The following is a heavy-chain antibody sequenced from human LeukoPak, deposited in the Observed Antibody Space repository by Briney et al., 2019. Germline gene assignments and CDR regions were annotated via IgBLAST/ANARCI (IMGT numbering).Heavy chain of an antibody. CDR2: IYPGDSDT. CDR1: GYTFTSYW. CDR3: ARLYTSSSPLDY. J-gene: IGHJ4*02. V-gene: IGHV5-51*01. D-gene: IGHD6-6*01. Sequence: KVSCKASGYTFTSYWIGWVRQMPGKGLEWMGIIYPGDSDTRYSPSFQGQVTISADTSINTAYLQWSSLKASDTAMYYCARLYTSSSPLDYWGQGTLVTVSS.